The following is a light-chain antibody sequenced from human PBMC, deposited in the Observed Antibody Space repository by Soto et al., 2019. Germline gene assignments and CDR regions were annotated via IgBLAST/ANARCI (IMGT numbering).Light chain of an antibody. CDR3: CSYAGDYMFV. CDR2: EGT. CDR1: YNDLGSYNL. Sequence: QSALTQPASVSGSPGQSITISCTGTYNDLGSYNLVSWFQQQPGKVPKVMIYEGTKRPSGVSDRFSGSKSDNTASLTISGLQPEDEGDYYCCSYAGDYMFVFGTGTKVTVL. V-gene: IGLV2-23*01. J-gene: IGLJ1*01.